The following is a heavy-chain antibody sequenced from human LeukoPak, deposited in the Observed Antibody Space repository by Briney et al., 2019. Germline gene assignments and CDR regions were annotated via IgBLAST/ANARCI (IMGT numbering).Heavy chain of an antibody. D-gene: IGHD6-19*01. V-gene: IGHV3-33*01. Sequence: GGSLRLSCAASGFTFSSYGMHWVRQAPGKGLEWVAVIWYDGSNKYYADSVKGRFTISRDNSKNTLYLQMNSLRAEDTAVYYCARDWGQWLNAFDIWGQGTMVTVSS. CDR1: GFTFSSYG. J-gene: IGHJ3*02. CDR3: ARDWGQWLNAFDI. CDR2: IWYDGSNK.